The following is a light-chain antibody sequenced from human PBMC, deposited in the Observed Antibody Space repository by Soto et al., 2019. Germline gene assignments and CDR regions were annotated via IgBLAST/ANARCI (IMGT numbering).Light chain of an antibody. CDR2: DAS. V-gene: IGKV3-11*01. Sequence: IALTQSPTTLSLSPGERATLSCRASQSVSTSLAWYQQKPGQAPRLVIYDASDRATGIPARFSGSGSGTDFTLTISSLEPEDFAVYYCQARTNWPPYTFGQGTKLEIK. J-gene: IGKJ2*01. CDR1: QSVSTS. CDR3: QARTNWPPYT.